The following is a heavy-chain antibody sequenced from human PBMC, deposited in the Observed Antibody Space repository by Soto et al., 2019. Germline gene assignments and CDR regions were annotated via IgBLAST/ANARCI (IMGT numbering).Heavy chain of an antibody. J-gene: IGHJ4*02. CDR3: ARADSSGYFSF. D-gene: IGHD3-22*01. V-gene: IGHV3-72*01. CDR2: TRNKANSYTT. CDR1: GFTISDHY. Sequence: GGSLRLSCAASGFTISDHYMDWVRQAPVKGLEWVGRTRNKANSYTTEYAASVKGRFTISRDDSKNSLYLQMNSLTTEDTAVYYCARADSSGYFSFWGQGALVTVSS.